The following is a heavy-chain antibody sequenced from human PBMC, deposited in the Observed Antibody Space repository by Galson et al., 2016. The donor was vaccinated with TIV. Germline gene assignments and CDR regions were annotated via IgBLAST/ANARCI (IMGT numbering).Heavy chain of an antibody. V-gene: IGHV4-31*03. Sequence: TLSLTCTVSGGSIHNSAYFWTWIRQRPGQGLEWIGNIYNSGRTDYTPSLESRLTIFLDTSRNQFSMRLFSVTAADTAVYYCARWAHSGSYYDYFQNWGQGTLVTASS. J-gene: IGHJ1*01. CDR2: IYNSGRT. CDR3: ARWAHSGSYYDYFQN. CDR1: GGSIHNSAYF. D-gene: IGHD1-26*01.